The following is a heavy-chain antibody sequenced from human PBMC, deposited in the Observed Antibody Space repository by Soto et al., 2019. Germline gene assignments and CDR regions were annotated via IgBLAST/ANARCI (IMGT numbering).Heavy chain of an antibody. CDR3: ARSYVQEADYFDY. CDR2: IIPILGIA. D-gene: IGHD3-16*01. CDR1: GGTFSSYT. V-gene: IGHV1-69*02. J-gene: IGHJ4*02. Sequence: ASVKVSCKASGGTFSSYTISWVRQAPGQGLEWMGRIIPILGIANYAQKFQGRVTITADKSTSTAYMELSSLRSEDTAVYYCARSYVQEADYFDYWGQGTLVTVSS.